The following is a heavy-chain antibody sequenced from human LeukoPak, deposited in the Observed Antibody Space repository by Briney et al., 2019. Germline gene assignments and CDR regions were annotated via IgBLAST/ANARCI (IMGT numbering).Heavy chain of an antibody. CDR1: GYSISSGYY. Sequence: PSETLSLTCAVSGYSISSGYYWGWIRQPPGKGLEWIGSIYHSGSTYYNPSPKSRVTISVDTSKNQFSLKLSSVTAADTAVYYCARRQWPISREMDWFDPWGQGTLATVSS. J-gene: IGHJ5*02. D-gene: IGHD5-24*01. CDR2: IYHSGST. CDR3: ARRQWPISREMDWFDP. V-gene: IGHV4-38-2*01.